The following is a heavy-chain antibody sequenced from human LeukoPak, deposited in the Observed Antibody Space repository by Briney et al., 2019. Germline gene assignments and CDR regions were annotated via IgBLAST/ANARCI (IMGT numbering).Heavy chain of an antibody. J-gene: IGHJ4*02. CDR1: GFTFSSYA. Sequence: GGSLRLSCAASGFTFSSYAMSWVRQAPGKGLEWVSAISGSGGSTYYADSVKGRFTIPRDNSKNTLYLQMNSLRAEDTAVYYCAKDSALYDFWSGYHEDWGQGTLVTVSS. V-gene: IGHV3-23*01. D-gene: IGHD3-3*01. CDR3: AKDSALYDFWSGYHED. CDR2: ISGSGGST.